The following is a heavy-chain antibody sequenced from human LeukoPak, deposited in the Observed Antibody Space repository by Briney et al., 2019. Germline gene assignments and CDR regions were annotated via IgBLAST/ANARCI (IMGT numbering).Heavy chain of an antibody. D-gene: IGHD5-24*01. Sequence: SETLSLTCTASGGSISSYYWRWIRQPPGKGLEWIGYIYYSGSTNYNPSLKSRVTISVDTSKNQFSLKLSSVTAADTAVYYCARHYVEMATMNAFDIWGQGTMVTVSS. CDR3: ARHYVEMATMNAFDI. CDR1: GGSISSYY. V-gene: IGHV4-59*08. CDR2: IYYSGST. J-gene: IGHJ3*02.